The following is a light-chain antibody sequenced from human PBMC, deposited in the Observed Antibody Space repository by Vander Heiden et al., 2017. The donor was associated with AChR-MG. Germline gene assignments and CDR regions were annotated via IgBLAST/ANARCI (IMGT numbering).Light chain of an antibody. CDR1: QSISSY. J-gene: IGKJ1*01. Sequence: DIQMTQSPSSLSASVGDRVTITCRASQSISSYLNWYQQKPWKAPKLLIYAASSLQSGVPSRFSGSGSGTDFTLTISSLQPEDFATYYCQQSDRTPPWTFGQGTKVEIK. V-gene: IGKV1-39*01. CDR3: QQSDRTPPWT. CDR2: AAS.